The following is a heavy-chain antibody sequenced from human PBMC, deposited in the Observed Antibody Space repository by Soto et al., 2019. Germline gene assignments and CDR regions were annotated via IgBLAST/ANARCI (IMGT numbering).Heavy chain of an antibody. CDR3: ARGPGNIYCGGDCYSSSFDY. D-gene: IGHD2-21*02. V-gene: IGHV4-61*01. CDR2: IYYSGST. J-gene: IGHJ4*02. CDR1: DGSVSSGIYY. Sequence: SETLSLTCTVSDGSVSSGIYYWSWIRQPPGKGLEWIGYIYYSGSTNYNPSLKSRVTISVDTSKNQFSLKLSSATAADTAVYYCARGPGNIYCGGDCYSSSFDYWGQGTLVTVSS.